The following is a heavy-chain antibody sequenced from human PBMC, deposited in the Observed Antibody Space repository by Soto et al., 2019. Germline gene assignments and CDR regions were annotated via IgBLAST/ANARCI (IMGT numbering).Heavy chain of an antibody. V-gene: IGHV2-5*02. CDR3: PRLACTYGGLIGFDACGF. D-gene: IGHD3-16*02. CDR2: IYWDNDK. CDR1: GFSLSPVGVG. Sequence: QITLKESAPTLVQPTQTLTLRCTFSGFSLSPVGVGVGWIRQPPGKALEWIAVIYWDNDKRYNTTLSNRLSIISHHYANQVFGTMVNMHPGHTVTYYYPRLACTYGGLIGFDACGFWGR. J-gene: IGHJ2*01.